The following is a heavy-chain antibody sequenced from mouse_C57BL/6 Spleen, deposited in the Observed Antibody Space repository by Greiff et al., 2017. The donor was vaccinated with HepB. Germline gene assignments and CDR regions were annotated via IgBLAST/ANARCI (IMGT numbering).Heavy chain of an antibody. V-gene: IGHV3-6*01. CDR2: ISYDGSN. J-gene: IGHJ4*01. CDR1: GYSITSGYY. D-gene: IGHD1-1*01. CDR3: AREEDYYGSTLDAMDY. Sequence: DVKLQESGPGLVKPSQSLSLTCSVTGYSITSGYYWNWIRQFPGNKLEWMGYISYDGSNNYNPSLKNRISITRDTSKNQFFLKLNSVTTEDTATYYCAREEDYYGSTLDAMDYWGQGTSVTVSS.